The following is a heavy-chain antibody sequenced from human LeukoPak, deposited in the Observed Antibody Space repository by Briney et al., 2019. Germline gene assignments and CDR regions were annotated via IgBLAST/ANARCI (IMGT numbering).Heavy chain of an antibody. Sequence: GGSLRLSCAASGFTFSSYEMNWVRQAPGKGLEWVSYISSSGSTIYYADSLKDRFTMSRDNAKNTHYLQMNGLRVEDTAVYYCARGSWRGVVTGLGMDVWGQGTTVTVSS. D-gene: IGHD2-21*02. CDR3: ARGSWRGVVTGLGMDV. J-gene: IGHJ6*02. CDR1: GFTFSSYE. CDR2: ISSSGSTI. V-gene: IGHV3-48*03.